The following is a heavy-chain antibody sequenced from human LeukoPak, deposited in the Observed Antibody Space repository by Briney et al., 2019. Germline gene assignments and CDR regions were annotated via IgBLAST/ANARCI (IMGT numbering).Heavy chain of an antibody. J-gene: IGHJ4*02. D-gene: IGHD2-21*01. CDR3: ARGRLIRLENFFDL. CDR1: GFTFSDYY. Sequence: GGSLRLSCAASGFTFSDYYMSWIRQAPGKGLEWVSYISSSGSTIYYADSARGRFTISSDNAKNSVILQMNSLRAEDTAVYYCARGRLIRLENFFDLWGQGTLVTVSS. V-gene: IGHV3-11*04. CDR2: ISSSGSTI.